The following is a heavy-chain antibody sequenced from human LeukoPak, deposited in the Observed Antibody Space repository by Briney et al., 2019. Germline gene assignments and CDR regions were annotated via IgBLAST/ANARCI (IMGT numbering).Heavy chain of an antibody. CDR1: GGSFSGYY. J-gene: IGHJ3*01. Sequence: KPSETLSLTCAVYGGSFSGYYWSWIRQPLGKGLEWIGEINHSENTNYSPSLKSRVTISVDRSKNQFSLKLRSVTATDTAVYYCARGRGGYPDRGQGTMVTVSS. V-gene: IGHV4-34*01. CDR2: INHSENT. CDR3: ARGRGGYPD. D-gene: IGHD5-18*01.